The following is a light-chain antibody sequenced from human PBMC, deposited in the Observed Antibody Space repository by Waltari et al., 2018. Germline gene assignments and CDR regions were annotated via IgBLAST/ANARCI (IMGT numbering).Light chain of an antibody. CDR1: SSDLGAYTY. CDR3: CSSAGTYTGV. V-gene: IGLV2-11*01. Sequence: QSALTQPRSVSGSPGQSVTISCSGTSSDLGAYTYVSWYQHHPGKAPKLIIHDVTERPSGVPDRFSGSKSGNTASLTISGLQADDEADYYCCSSAGTYTGVFGGGTKLTVL. J-gene: IGLJ2*01. CDR2: DVT.